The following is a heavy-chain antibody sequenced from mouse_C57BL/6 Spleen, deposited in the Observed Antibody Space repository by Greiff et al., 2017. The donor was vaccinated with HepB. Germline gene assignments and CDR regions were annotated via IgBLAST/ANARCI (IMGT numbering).Heavy chain of an antibody. CDR2: IDPSDSYT. D-gene: IGHD1-1*01. Sequence: QVQLQQPGAELVKPGASVKLSCKASGYTFTSYWMQWVNQRPGQGLEWIGEIDPSDSYTNYNQKFKGKATLTVDTSSSTAYMQLSSLPSEDSAVYDCAREGGITTVVAKGCFDVWGTGTTVTVSS. J-gene: IGHJ1*03. CDR1: GYTFTSYW. CDR3: AREGGITTVVAKGCFDV. V-gene: IGHV1-50*01.